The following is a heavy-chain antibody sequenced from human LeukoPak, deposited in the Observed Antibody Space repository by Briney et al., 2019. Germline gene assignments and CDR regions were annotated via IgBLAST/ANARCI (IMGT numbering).Heavy chain of an antibody. D-gene: IGHD2-2*01. J-gene: IGHJ4*02. CDR2: INQDESKK. CDR1: GFSFSNDW. Sequence: GGSLRLSCAAPGFSFSNDWMCWVRQAPGKGLEWVANINQDESKKYYVDSVKGRFTISRDNAKNSPYLQMSSLRAEDTAVYYCARDHAYRTDYWGQGTLVTVSS. V-gene: IGHV3-7*01. CDR3: ARDHAYRTDY.